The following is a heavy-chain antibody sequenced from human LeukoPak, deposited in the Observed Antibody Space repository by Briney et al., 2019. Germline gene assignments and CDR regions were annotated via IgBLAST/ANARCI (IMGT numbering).Heavy chain of an antibody. Sequence: SETPSLTCTVSGGSISSYYWSWIRQPPGKGLEWIGYIYYSGSTNYNPSLKSRVTISVDTSKNQFSLKLSSVTAADTAVYYCARDNVDTAMGFDYWGQGTLVTVSS. V-gene: IGHV4-59*01. D-gene: IGHD5-18*01. CDR3: ARDNVDTAMGFDY. J-gene: IGHJ4*02. CDR1: GGSISSYY. CDR2: IYYSGST.